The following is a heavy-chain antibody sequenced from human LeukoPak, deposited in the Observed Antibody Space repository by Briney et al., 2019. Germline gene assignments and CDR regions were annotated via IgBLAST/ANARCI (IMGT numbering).Heavy chain of an antibody. V-gene: IGHV3-23*01. CDR3: AKGTSLDGMDV. CDR2: ISASGDVT. Sequence: GGSLRLSCAASRFSFSTYPMGWVRQAPGKGLEWVSGISASGDVTFHADPVKGRFTISRDNSKNTLYLQMTSLRAEDTAEYYCAKGTSLDGMDVWGQGTTVTVSS. CDR1: RFSFSTYP. J-gene: IGHJ6*02.